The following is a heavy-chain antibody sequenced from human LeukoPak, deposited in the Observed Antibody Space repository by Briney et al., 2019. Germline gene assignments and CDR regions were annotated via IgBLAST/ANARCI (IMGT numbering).Heavy chain of an antibody. V-gene: IGHV3-33*01. CDR2: IWYDGSNK. CDR3: ARSGGYYYDSSGYYASDYYGMDV. D-gene: IGHD3-22*01. Sequence: GGSLGLSCAASGFTFSSYGMHWVRQAPGKGLEWVAVIWYDGSNKYYADSVKGRFTISRDNSQNTLYLQMNSLRAEDTAVYYCARSGGYYYDSSGYYASDYYGMDVWGQGTTVTVSS. CDR1: GFTFSSYG. J-gene: IGHJ6*02.